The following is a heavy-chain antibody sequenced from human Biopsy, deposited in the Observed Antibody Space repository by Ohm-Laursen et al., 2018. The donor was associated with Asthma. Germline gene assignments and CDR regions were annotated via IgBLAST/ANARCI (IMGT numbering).Heavy chain of an antibody. D-gene: IGHD3-3*02. J-gene: IGHJ6*02. CDR3: ARLSPNRDILYYYYHMDV. CDR1: GYSLTDLS. Sequence: ASVKVSCKISGYSLTDLSMHRVRQAPGQGLEWMGGHDHEEGGTVNARRFQGRVTITADIFTRTVYMELSGLRFDDTAIYYCARLSPNRDILYYYYHMDVWGQGTTVIVSS. CDR2: HDHEEGGT. V-gene: IGHV1-24*01.